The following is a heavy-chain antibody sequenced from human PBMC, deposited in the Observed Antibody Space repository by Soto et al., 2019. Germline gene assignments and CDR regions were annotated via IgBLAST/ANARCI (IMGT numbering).Heavy chain of an antibody. V-gene: IGHV3-11*06. CDR1: GFTFSDYY. Sequence: GGSLRLSCAASGFTFSDYYMSWIRQAPGKGLEWVSYISSSSSYTNYADSVKGRFTISRDNAKNSLYLQMNSLRAEDTAVYYCARAQDPYSSSSVFDYWGQGTLVTVSS. D-gene: IGHD6-6*01. J-gene: IGHJ4*02. CDR3: ARAQDPYSSSSVFDY. CDR2: ISSSSSYT.